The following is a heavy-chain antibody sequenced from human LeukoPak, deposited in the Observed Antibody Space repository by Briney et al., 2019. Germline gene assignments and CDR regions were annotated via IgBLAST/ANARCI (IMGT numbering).Heavy chain of an antibody. CDR2: ISGSGGST. CDR3: AKEGYSYGYAPFDY. J-gene: IGHJ4*02. CDR1: GFTFGDYA. D-gene: IGHD5-18*01. Sequence: GGSLRLSCTASGFTFGDYAMSWVRQAPGKGLEWVSGISGSGGSTYYADSVKGRFTISRDNSKNTLYLQMNSLRAEDTAVYYCAKEGYSYGYAPFDYWGQGTLVTVSS. V-gene: IGHV3-23*01.